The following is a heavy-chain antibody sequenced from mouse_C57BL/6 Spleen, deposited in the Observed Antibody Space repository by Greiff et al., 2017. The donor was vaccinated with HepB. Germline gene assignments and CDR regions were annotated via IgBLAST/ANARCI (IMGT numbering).Heavy chain of an antibody. D-gene: IGHD5-5*01. CDR2: ISSGSSTI. CDR3: ARRTTTGAMDY. V-gene: IGHV5-17*01. Sequence: DVHLVESGGGLVKPGGSLKLSCAASGFTFSDYGMHWVRQAPEKGLEWVAYISSGSSTIYYADTVKGRFTISRDNAKNTLFLQMTSLRSEDTAMYYCARRTTTGAMDYWGQGTSVTVSS. J-gene: IGHJ4*01. CDR1: GFTFSDYG.